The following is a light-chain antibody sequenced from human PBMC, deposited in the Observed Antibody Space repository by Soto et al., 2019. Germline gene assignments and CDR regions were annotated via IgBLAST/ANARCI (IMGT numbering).Light chain of an antibody. Sequence: QPVLTQPPSVSGAPGQRVTISCTGSSSNIGARYDVHWYQQLPGTAPKLLIYDNTNRPSGVPDRFSGSKSGTSASLAITGLQAEDEADYYCQSYDISLSGYVFGTGTQLTVL. CDR3: QSYDISLSGYV. V-gene: IGLV1-40*01. CDR2: DNT. J-gene: IGLJ1*01. CDR1: SSNIGARYD.